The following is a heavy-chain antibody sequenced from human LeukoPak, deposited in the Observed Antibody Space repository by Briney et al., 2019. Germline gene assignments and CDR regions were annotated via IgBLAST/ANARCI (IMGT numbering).Heavy chain of an antibody. CDR3: ARFGYVAAVDV. Sequence: GGSLRLSCAASGFTFSSYSMNWVRQAPGKGLEWVSYISSSSGTIYYADSVKGRFTISRDNAKNLVYLQMNSLRAEDTAVYHCARFGYVAAVDVWGQGTPVTVSS. D-gene: IGHD2-15*01. CDR2: ISSSSGTI. CDR1: GFTFSSYS. J-gene: IGHJ4*02. V-gene: IGHV3-48*04.